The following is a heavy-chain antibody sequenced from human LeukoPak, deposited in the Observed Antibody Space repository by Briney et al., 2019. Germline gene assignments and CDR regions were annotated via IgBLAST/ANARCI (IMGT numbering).Heavy chain of an antibody. CDR1: GGSLSTSHSF. Sequence: SETLSLTCTVSGGSLSTSHSFWGWIRQPPGKGLEWIGTIYYSGTTYYNPSLQSRVTISVDTSKNQFSLKLISVTAADTAVYYCAREDYSDDSWGQGTLVTVSS. CDR3: AREDYSDDS. J-gene: IGHJ5*01. D-gene: IGHD4-11*01. V-gene: IGHV4-39*07. CDR2: IYYSGTT.